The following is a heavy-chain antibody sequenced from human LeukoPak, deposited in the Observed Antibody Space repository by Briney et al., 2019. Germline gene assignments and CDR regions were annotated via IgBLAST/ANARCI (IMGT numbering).Heavy chain of an antibody. D-gene: IGHD6-19*01. V-gene: IGHV3-30*18. Sequence: GGSLRLSCAASGFTFSSYGMHWVRQAPGKGLEWVAVISYDGSNKYYADSVKGRFAISRDNSKNTLYLQMNSLRAEDTAGYYCTKDGHGSYWPNFDYGGQGTLVTVSS. J-gene: IGHJ4*02. CDR3: TKDGHGSYWPNFDY. CDR2: ISYDGSNK. CDR1: GFTFSSYG.